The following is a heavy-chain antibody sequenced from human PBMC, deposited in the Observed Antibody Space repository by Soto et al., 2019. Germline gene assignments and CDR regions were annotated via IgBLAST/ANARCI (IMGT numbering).Heavy chain of an antibody. D-gene: IGHD4-4*01. CDR1: GYTFTSYG. Sequence: QVQLVQSGAEVKKPGASVKVSCKASGYTFTSYGISWVRQAPGQGLEWMGWISAYNGNTNYAQKLQGRVTMTTDTSTSTAFMELRSLWPVHTAAYSCERASNPIDYWGQGTLVTVSS. CDR3: ERASNPIDY. CDR2: ISAYNGNT. J-gene: IGHJ4*02. V-gene: IGHV1-18*01.